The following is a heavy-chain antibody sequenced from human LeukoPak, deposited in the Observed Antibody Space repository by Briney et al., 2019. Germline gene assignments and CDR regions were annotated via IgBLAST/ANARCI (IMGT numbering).Heavy chain of an antibody. Sequence: PPQTLSLTCAVSGGSISSGGYSWSWIRQPPGKGLEWIGYIYHSGSTYYNPSLKSRVTISVDRSKNQFSLKLSSVTAADTAVYYCARDVGATYFDYWGQGTLVTVSS. D-gene: IGHD1-26*01. CDR3: ARDVGATYFDY. CDR2: IYHSGST. CDR1: GGSISSGGYS. J-gene: IGHJ4*02. V-gene: IGHV4-30-2*01.